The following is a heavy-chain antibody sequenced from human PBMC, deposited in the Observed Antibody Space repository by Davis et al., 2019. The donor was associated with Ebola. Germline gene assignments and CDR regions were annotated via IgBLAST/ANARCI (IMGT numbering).Heavy chain of an antibody. J-gene: IGHJ5*01. CDR1: GFTFNEYE. Sequence: GESLKISCVASGFTFNEYEMNWVRQAPGKGLEWISYISDSGSNAYYTESVKGRFTISGDRATNSLSLQMDSLRAEDTGLYYCARAFYDSSGYHWFDSWGQGTLVTVSS. CDR3: ARAFYDSSGYHWFDS. V-gene: IGHV3-48*03. CDR2: ISDSGSNA. D-gene: IGHD3-22*01.